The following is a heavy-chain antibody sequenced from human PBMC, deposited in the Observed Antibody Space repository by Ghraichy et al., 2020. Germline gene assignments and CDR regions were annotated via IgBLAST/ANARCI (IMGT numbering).Heavy chain of an antibody. Sequence: TLSLTCAVSGGSISSDGYSWSWIRQPPGKGLEWIGYIDHSGSTYYNPSLKSRVTISGDRSKNQFSLNLSSVTAADTAVYYCARTRTMVRDFYYYYMDVWGKGTTVTVSS. CDR1: GGSISSDGYS. CDR2: IDHSGST. V-gene: IGHV4-30-2*01. J-gene: IGHJ6*03. D-gene: IGHD3-10*01. CDR3: ARTRTMVRDFYYYYMDV.